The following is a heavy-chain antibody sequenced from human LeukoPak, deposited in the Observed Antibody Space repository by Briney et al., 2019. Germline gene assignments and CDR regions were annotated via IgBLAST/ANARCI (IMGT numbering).Heavy chain of an antibody. Sequence: TLTPTCTVSGGAISSGDYYWSWIRQPPGKGLEWTGNLYYSWSTYYILSLKSGVTISVDTSKNQFSLNLSSVTAADTAVYYCAREPGYYYDSSGETDAFDIWGQGTMVTVSS. CDR1: GGAISSGDYY. V-gene: IGHV4-30-4*08. CDR3: AREPGYYYDSSGETDAFDI. J-gene: IGHJ3*02. CDR2: LYYSWST. D-gene: IGHD3-22*01.